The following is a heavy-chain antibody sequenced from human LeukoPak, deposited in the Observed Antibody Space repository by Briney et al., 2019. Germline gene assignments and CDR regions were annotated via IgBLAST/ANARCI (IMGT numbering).Heavy chain of an antibody. D-gene: IGHD3-9*01. J-gene: IGHJ4*02. V-gene: IGHV3-21*01. CDR2: ISSSSSYI. CDR3: ARAPDYDILTGDFDY. Sequence: PGGSLRLSCAASGFTFSSYSMNWVRQAPGKGLEWVSSISSSSSYIYYADSVKGRFTIPRDNAKNSLYLQMNSLRAEDTAVYYCARAPDYDILTGDFDYWGQGTLVTVSS. CDR1: GFTFSSYS.